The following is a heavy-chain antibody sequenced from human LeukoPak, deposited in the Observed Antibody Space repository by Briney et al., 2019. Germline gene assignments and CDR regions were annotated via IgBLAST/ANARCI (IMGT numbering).Heavy chain of an antibody. D-gene: IGHD4-23*01. V-gene: IGHV1-69*13. CDR3: ARDTGVTRTTYYFDY. CDR1: GGTFSSYA. J-gene: IGHJ4*02. CDR2: IIPIFGTA. Sequence: SVKVSCKASGGTFSSYAISWVRQAPGQGLEWMGGIIPIFGTANYAQKFQGRVTITADESTSTAYMELSSLRSEDTAVYYCARDTGVTRTTYYFDYWGQGTLVTVSS.